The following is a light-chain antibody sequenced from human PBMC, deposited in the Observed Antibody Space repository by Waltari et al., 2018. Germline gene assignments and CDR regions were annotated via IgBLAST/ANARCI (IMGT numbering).Light chain of an antibody. Sequence: DIVMTQSPDSLAVSLGERVSINCKSSQTVLYSDNNNYLGWYQQRPGQPPKLLISWASTRESGVPDRFSGSGSGTDFTLTINSLQAEDVAIYYCQQYYSTPVTFGQGTKLEIK. CDR1: QTVLYSDNNNY. V-gene: IGKV4-1*01. CDR3: QQYYSTPVT. J-gene: IGKJ2*01. CDR2: WAS.